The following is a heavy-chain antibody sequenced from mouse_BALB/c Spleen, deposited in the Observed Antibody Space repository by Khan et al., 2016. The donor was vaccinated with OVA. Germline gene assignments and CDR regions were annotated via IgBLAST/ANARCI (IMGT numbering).Heavy chain of an antibody. CDR2: LDPSDSET. J-gene: IGHJ4*01. Sequence: QVQLKQSGAELVKPGAPVKLSCKASGYTFTSYWMNWVKQRPGRGLEWIGRLDPSDSETHYNHKFKDKATLTVDKSSSTAYFKLSSLKSADSAVYYSARDQYGNYFYAMDYWGQGTSVTVSS. CDR3: ARDQYGNYFYAMDY. CDR1: GYTFTSYW. D-gene: IGHD2-10*02. V-gene: IGHV1-69*02.